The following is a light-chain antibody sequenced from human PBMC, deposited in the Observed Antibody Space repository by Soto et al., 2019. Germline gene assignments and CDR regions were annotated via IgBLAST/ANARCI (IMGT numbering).Light chain of an antibody. J-gene: IGKJ1*01. V-gene: IGKV3-20*01. CDR1: QSVSTTY. CDR2: GAA. CDR3: QQYGRSRWT. Sequence: EIVLTQSPGTLSLSPGERATLSCRASQSVSTTYLAWYQQKPGQAPRLLIYGAASRATGIPDRFSGSGSGTDFTLTIRALEPEDFAVYYCQQYGRSRWTFGQWTKVEIK.